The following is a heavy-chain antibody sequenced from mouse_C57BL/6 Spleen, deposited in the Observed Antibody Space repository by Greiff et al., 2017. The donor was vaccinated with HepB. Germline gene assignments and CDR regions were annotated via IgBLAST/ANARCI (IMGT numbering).Heavy chain of an antibody. J-gene: IGHJ1*03. D-gene: IGHD1-1*01. Sequence: VQLVESGPGLVQPSQSLSITCTVSGFSLTSYGVHWVRQSPGKGLEWLGVIWSGGSTDYNAAFISRLSISKDNSKSQVFFKMNSLQADDTAIYYCARGGTTVVANWYFDVWGTGTTVTVSS. CDR2: IWSGGST. CDR3: ARGGTTVVANWYFDV. V-gene: IGHV2-2*01. CDR1: GFSLTSYG.